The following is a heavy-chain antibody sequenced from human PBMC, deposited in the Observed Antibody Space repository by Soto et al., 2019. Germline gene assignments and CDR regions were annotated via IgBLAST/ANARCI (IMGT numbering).Heavy chain of an antibody. CDR1: VGSFSGYY. CDR3: ARDKITGLFDY. V-gene: IGHV4-34*01. CDR2: INHSGST. D-gene: IGHD2-8*02. Sequence: SETLSLTCAVCVGSFSGYYWTLIRQPPGTGLEWIGEINHSGSTNYNPSRKSRVTISVDKSKNQFSLKLTSVTAADTAVYYCARDKITGLFDYWGQGTLVTVSS. J-gene: IGHJ4*02.